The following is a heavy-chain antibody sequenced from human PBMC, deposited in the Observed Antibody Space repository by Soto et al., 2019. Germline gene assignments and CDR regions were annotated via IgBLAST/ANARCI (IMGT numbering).Heavy chain of an antibody. CDR1: GFTVSSNY. D-gene: IGHD2-15*01. CDR2: IYSGGST. Sequence: PGGSLRLSCAASGFTVSSNYMSWVRQAPGKGLEWVSVIYSGGSTYYADSVKGRFTISRDNSKNTLYLQMNSLRAEDTAVYYCARSEYCSGGSCYSGAWFDPWGQGTLVTVSS. V-gene: IGHV3-66*01. CDR3: ARSEYCSGGSCYSGAWFDP. J-gene: IGHJ5*02.